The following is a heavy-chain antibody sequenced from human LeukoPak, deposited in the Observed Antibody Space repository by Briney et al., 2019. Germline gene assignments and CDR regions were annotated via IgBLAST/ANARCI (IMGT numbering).Heavy chain of an antibody. CDR3: AKARGPVPAAEPFDY. CDR2: TYYRSKWYN. J-gene: IGHJ4*02. V-gene: IGHV6-1*01. CDR1: GDSVSSNSAA. Sequence: SQTLSLTCAISGDSVSSNSAAWNWIRQSPSRGLEWLGRTYYRSKWYNDYAVSVKSRITINPDTSKNQFSLQLNSVTPEDTAVYYCAKARGPVPAAEPFDYWGQGTLVTVSS. D-gene: IGHD2-2*01.